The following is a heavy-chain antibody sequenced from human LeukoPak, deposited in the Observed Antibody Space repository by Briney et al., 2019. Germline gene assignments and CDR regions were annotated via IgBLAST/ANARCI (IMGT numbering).Heavy chain of an antibody. D-gene: IGHD3-22*01. V-gene: IGHV4-39*07. Sequence: SETLSLTCTVSGGSIRSSYYYWGWIRQPPGKGLEWIGSIYDSGSTYYNPSLKSRVTISVDKSKNQFSLKLISVTAADTAVYYCVRDFYDRSSYDGFDIWGQGTMVTVSS. CDR2: IYDSGST. J-gene: IGHJ3*02. CDR1: GGSIRSSYYY. CDR3: VRDFYDRSSYDGFDI.